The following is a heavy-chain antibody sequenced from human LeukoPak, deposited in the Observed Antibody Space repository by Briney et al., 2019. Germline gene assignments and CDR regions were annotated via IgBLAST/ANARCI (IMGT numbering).Heavy chain of an antibody. J-gene: IGHJ4*02. Sequence: QSGGSLRLSCAASGFTVSSNYMSWVRQAPGKGLEGVSVIYSGGSTYYADSVKGRFTISRHNSKNTLYLQMNSLRAEDTAVYYCARIVVDTAMAGRYYFDYWGQGTLVTVSS. CDR2: IYSGGST. V-gene: IGHV3-53*04. CDR3: ARIVVDTAMAGRYYFDY. CDR1: GFTVSSNY. D-gene: IGHD5-18*01.